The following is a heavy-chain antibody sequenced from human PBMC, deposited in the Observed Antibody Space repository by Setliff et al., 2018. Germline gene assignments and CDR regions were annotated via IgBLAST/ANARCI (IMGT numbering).Heavy chain of an antibody. CDR2: INPNSGDT. V-gene: IGHV1-2*02. Sequence: GASVKVSCKTSGYSFTVFGISWVRQAPGQGLEWMGCINPNSGDTTFAQKFQGRVTITRDTSNSTDYMDLSRLTSDDTAVYYCAREVLSTVVAWDYWGQGTLVTVSS. D-gene: IGHD4-17*01. CDR1: GYSFTVFG. CDR3: AREVLSTVVAWDY. J-gene: IGHJ4*02.